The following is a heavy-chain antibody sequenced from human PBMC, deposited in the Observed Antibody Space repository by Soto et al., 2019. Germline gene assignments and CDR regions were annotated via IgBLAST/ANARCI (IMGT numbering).Heavy chain of an antibody. CDR3: AKDYHITTFGVASDY. Sequence: GGSQRLSCAASGLTFSSYAMNWVRQAPGKGLEWVSGISGSGGNTYYADSVKGRFSISRDNSKNTLYLQMNSLRAEDTAVYYCAKDYHITTFGVASDYWGQGTLVTVSS. CDR1: GLTFSSYA. CDR2: ISGSGGNT. D-gene: IGHD3-3*01. V-gene: IGHV3-23*01. J-gene: IGHJ4*02.